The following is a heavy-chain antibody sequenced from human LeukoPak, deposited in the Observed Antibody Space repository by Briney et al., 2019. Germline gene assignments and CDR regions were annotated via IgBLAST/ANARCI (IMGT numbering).Heavy chain of an antibody. CDR2: ISGSGGST. J-gene: IGHJ4*02. CDR3: AKACPYGSGSYYETYYFDY. V-gene: IGHV3-23*01. D-gene: IGHD3-10*01. CDR1: GFTFSSYA. Sequence: GGSLRLSCAASGFTFSSYAMSWVRQAPGKGLEWVSAISGSGGSTYYADCVKGRFTISRDNSKNTLYLQMNSLRAEDTAVYYCAKACPYGSGSYYETYYFDYWGQGTLVTVSS.